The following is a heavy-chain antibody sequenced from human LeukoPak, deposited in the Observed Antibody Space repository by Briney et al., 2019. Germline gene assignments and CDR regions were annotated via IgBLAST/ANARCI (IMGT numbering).Heavy chain of an antibody. D-gene: IGHD4-11*01. V-gene: IGHV4-59*01. Sequence: SETLSLTCTVSGGSISSYYWSWIRQPPGKGLEWIGYIYYTGNTNYNPSLMGRVTISVDTSKNQFSLRLSSVTAADTAVYFCARGRVSSSTWYSTYYYYFYMDVWGKGTTVTVSS. CDR3: ARGRVSSSTWYSTYYYYFYMDV. CDR2: IYYTGNT. CDR1: GGSISSYY. J-gene: IGHJ6*03.